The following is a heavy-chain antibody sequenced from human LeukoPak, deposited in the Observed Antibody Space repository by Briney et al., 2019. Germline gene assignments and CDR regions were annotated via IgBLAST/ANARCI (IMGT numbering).Heavy chain of an antibody. CDR3: ARDEAPFYYDRSGYYSAPIVLDI. D-gene: IGHD3-22*01. V-gene: IGHV1-2*02. CDR2: INPNSGGT. CDR1: GYTFTGYY. J-gene: IGHJ4*02. Sequence: ASVKVSCKASGYTFTGYYMHWVRQAPGQGLEWMGWINPNSGGTNYAQKFQGRVTMTRATSISTAYMELSRLRSDDTAVYYCARDEAPFYYDRSGYYSAPIVLDIGGQG.